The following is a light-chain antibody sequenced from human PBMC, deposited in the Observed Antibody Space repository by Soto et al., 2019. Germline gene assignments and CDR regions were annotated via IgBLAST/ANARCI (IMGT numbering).Light chain of an antibody. CDR1: SSDVGASNY. CDR3: SSYTTSHTLVYL. V-gene: IGLV2-14*03. CDR2: DVS. Sequence: QSALTQPASVSGPPGQSITISCTGTSSDVGASNYVSWYQHRPGEAPKLMIYDVSNRPSGVATRFSGSKSGNTASLTISGLQAEDEADYYCSSYTTSHTLVYLFGTGTKVTVL. J-gene: IGLJ1*01.